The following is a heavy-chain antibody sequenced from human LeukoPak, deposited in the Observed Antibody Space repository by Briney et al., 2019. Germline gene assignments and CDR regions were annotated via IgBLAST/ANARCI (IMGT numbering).Heavy chain of an antibody. D-gene: IGHD1-1*01. CDR1: GGSISSGGYS. CDR3: ARTRVTTGTTFDL. J-gene: IGHJ2*01. V-gene: IGHV4-30-2*01. Sequence: SETLSLTCAVSGGSISSGGYSWSWIRQPPGKGLEWIGEINHSGSTNYNPSLKSRVTMSVDTSKNQFSLKLNSVTAVDTALYYCARTRVTTGTTFDLWGRGTLVTVSS. CDR2: INHSGST.